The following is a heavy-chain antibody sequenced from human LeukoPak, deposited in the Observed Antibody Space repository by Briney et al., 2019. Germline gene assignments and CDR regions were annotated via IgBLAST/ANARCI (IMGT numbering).Heavy chain of an antibody. CDR1: GFTFSSYE. Sequence: GGSLRLSCAASGFTFSSYEMNWVRQAPGKGLEWVSYISSSGSTIYYADSVKGRFTISRDNAKNSLYLQMNSLRAEDTAVYYCASTYSSGDAFDIWGQGTMVTVSS. J-gene: IGHJ3*02. D-gene: IGHD6-25*01. CDR3: ASTYSSGDAFDI. CDR2: ISSSGSTI. V-gene: IGHV3-48*03.